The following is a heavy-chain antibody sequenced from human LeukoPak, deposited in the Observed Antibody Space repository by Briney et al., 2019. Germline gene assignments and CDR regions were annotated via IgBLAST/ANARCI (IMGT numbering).Heavy chain of an antibody. CDR1: GGSISSGGYY. J-gene: IGHJ4*02. CDR2: IYYSGST. V-gene: IGHV4-31*03. Sequence: SQTLSLTCTVSGGSISSGGYYWSWIRQHPGEGLEWIGYIYYSGSTYYNPSLKSRVTISVDTSKNQFSLKLSSVTAADTAVYYCARVPPPEYSGSYGGEYYFDYWGQGTLVTVSS. D-gene: IGHD1-26*01. CDR3: ARVPPPEYSGSYGGEYYFDY.